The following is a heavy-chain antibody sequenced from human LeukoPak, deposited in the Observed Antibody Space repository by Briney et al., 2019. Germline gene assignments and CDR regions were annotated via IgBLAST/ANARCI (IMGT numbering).Heavy chain of an antibody. Sequence: EASVKVSCKASGGTFSSYAISWVRQAPGQGLEWMGGIIPIFGTANYAQKFQGRVTITTDESTSTAYMELSSLRSEDTAVYCCARGGKTRFDYWGQGTLVTVSS. V-gene: IGHV1-69*05. CDR3: ARGGKTRFDY. J-gene: IGHJ4*02. CDR1: GGTFSSYA. CDR2: IIPIFGTA. D-gene: IGHD1-1*01.